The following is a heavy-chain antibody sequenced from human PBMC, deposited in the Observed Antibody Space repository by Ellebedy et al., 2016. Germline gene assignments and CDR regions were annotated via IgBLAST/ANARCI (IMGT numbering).Heavy chain of an antibody. CDR3: ARDDYARGVPYYYYGMDV. V-gene: IGHV1-69*13. CDR1: GGTFSSYA. Sequence: SVKVSCXASGGTFSSYAISWVRQAPGQGLEWMGGIIPIFGTANYAQKFQGRVTITADESTSTAYMELSSLRSEDTAVYYCARDDYARGVPYYYYGMDVWGQGTTVTVSS. CDR2: IIPIFGTA. D-gene: IGHD3-16*01. J-gene: IGHJ6*02.